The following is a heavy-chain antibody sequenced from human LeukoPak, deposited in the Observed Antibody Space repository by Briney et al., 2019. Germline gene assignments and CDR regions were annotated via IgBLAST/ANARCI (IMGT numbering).Heavy chain of an antibody. CDR1: GFTFSNWA. Sequence: GGSLRLSCAASGFTFSNWAMSWVRQAPGQGLEWVSAITGSGGSTFYADSVKGRFTISRDNSKNTLYLQMNSLRAEDTAVYYCAKDPYSDWGQGTLVTVSS. CDR3: AKDPYSD. J-gene: IGHJ4*02. D-gene: IGHD5-12*01. CDR2: ITGSGGST. V-gene: IGHV3-23*01.